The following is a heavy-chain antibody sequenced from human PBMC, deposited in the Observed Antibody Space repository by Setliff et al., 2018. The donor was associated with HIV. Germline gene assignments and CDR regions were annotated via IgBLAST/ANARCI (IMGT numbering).Heavy chain of an antibody. Sequence: ASVKVSCKASGGTFSIYAISWVRQAPGQGLEWMGMINPGGDYRSYTQKFQGRIHLATASSTSTVYMELSSLRYEDTAVYYCAREAPDDYFDHWGPGKLVTVSS. CDR3: AREAPDDYFDH. CDR1: GGTFSIYA. V-gene: IGHV1-46*01. CDR2: INPGGDYR. J-gene: IGHJ4*02.